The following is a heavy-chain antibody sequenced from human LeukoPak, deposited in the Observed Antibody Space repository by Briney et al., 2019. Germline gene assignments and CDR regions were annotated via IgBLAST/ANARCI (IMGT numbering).Heavy chain of an antibody. D-gene: IGHD4-23*01. CDR1: GGSISSYY. CDR3: ARVGGKYDAFDI. CDR2: IYYSGST. V-gene: IGHV4-59*01. J-gene: IGHJ3*02. Sequence: PSETLSLTCSVSGGSISSYYWSWIRQPPGKGLEWIGYIYYSGSTNYNPSLKSRVTISVDTSNNQFSLKLSSVTAADTAVYYCARVGGKYDAFDIWGQGTMVTVSS.